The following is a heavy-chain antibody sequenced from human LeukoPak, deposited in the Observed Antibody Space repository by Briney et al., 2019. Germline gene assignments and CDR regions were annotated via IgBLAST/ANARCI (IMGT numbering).Heavy chain of an antibody. D-gene: IGHD1-7*01. J-gene: IGHJ4*02. CDR1: GFTFSRYA. CDR3: AKLSELELRQPFDY. CDR2: ISGSGGST. V-gene: IGHV3-23*01. Sequence: GGSLRLSCAASGFTFSRYAMSWVRQAPGKGLEWVSAISGSGGSTYYADSVKGRFTISRDNSKNTLYLQMNSLRAEDTAVYYCAKLSELELRQPFDYWGQGTLVTVSS.